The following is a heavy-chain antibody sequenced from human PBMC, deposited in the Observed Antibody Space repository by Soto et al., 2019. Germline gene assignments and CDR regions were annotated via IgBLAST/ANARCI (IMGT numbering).Heavy chain of an antibody. J-gene: IGHJ4*02. CDR3: ALQPYYYDSSCSGIFDY. Sequence: SCPTLVNPTQTLTLTCTFSGFSLSTSGVGVGWIRQPPGKALEWLALIYWNDDKRYSPSLKSRLTITKDTSKNQVVLTMTNMDPVDTATYYCALQPYYYDSSCSGIFDYWGQGTLVTVSS. CDR1: GFSLSTSGVG. CDR2: IYWNDDK. D-gene: IGHD3-22*01. V-gene: IGHV2-5*01.